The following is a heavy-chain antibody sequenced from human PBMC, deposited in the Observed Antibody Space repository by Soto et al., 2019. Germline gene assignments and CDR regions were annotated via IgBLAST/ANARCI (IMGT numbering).Heavy chain of an antibody. CDR1: GFTFSSYA. Sequence: EVQLLESGGGMVQPGGSLRLSCAASGFTFSSYAMSWVRQAPGKWLEWVSAISGSGGSTYYADSVKGRFTISRDNSKNTLYLQMNSLRAEDTAVYYCAKPREMATIYNEFDYWGQGTLVTVSS. V-gene: IGHV3-23*01. CDR2: ISGSGGST. CDR3: AKPREMATIYNEFDY. J-gene: IGHJ4*02. D-gene: IGHD5-12*01.